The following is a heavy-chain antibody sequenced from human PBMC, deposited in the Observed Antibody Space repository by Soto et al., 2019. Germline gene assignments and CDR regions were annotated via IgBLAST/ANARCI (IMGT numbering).Heavy chain of an antibody. CDR1: GGSISSSTYY. V-gene: IGHV4-39*07. Sequence: SETLSLTCTVSGGSISSSTYYWSWIRQPPGKGLEWIGEINHSGSTNYNPSLKSRVTISVDTSKNQFSLKLSSVTAADTAVYYCASISSSWYLRWFDPWGQGTLVTVSS. D-gene: IGHD6-13*01. CDR2: INHSGST. J-gene: IGHJ5*02. CDR3: ASISSSWYLRWFDP.